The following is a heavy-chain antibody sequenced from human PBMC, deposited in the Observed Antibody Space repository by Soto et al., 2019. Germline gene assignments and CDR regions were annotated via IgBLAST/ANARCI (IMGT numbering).Heavy chain of an antibody. CDR1: GGTFSSYT. Sequence: GASVKVSCKASGGTFSSYTISWVRQAPGQGLEWMGRIIPILGIANYAQKFQGRVTITADKSTSTAHMELSSLRSEDTAVYYCAREEDYYDSSGYSHWGQGTLVTVSS. CDR3: AREEDYYDSSGYSH. CDR2: IIPILGIA. D-gene: IGHD3-22*01. J-gene: IGHJ4*02. V-gene: IGHV1-69*04.